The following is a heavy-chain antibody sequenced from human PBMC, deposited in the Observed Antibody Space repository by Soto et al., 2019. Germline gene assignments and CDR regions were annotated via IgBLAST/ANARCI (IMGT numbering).Heavy chain of an antibody. CDR2: ISWNSGSI. CDR1: GFTFDDYA. V-gene: IGHV3-9*01. Sequence: EVQLVESGGGLVQPGRSLRLSCAASGFTFDDYAMHWVRQAPGKGLEWVSGISWNSGSIGYADSVKGRFTISRDNAKNSLYLQMNSLRAEDTALYYCAKAVNYCDFWSRLQSDYFDYWGQGTLVTVSS. D-gene: IGHD3-3*01. CDR3: AKAVNYCDFWSRLQSDYFDY. J-gene: IGHJ4*02.